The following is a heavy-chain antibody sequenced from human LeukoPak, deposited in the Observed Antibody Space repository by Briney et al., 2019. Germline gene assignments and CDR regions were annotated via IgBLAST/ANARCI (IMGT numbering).Heavy chain of an antibody. J-gene: IGHJ4*02. CDR3: ARERKSSTSMDY. CDR1: GFTFSSYW. Sequence: PGESLRLSCAPSGFTFSSYWMHWVRQAPGKGLVWVSRINTDGSTITYADSVKGRFTISRDNAKNTLYLQMNSLRGEDTAVYFCARERKSSTSMDYWGQGTLVTVSS. D-gene: IGHD2-2*01. CDR2: INTDGSTI. V-gene: IGHV3-74*01.